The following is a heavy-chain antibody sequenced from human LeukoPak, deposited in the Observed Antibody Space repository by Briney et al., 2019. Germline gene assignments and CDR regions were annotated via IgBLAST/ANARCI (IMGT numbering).Heavy chain of an antibody. D-gene: IGHD4-17*01. Sequence: GGSLRLSCAASGFSFISYGMHWVRQAPGKGLEWVGVISEDGRNKKYADSVKGRFTISRDNSNDTLYLQMNSLRDEDTAVYYFSERPSDYGDYVTYFDYWGQGTLVTVSS. V-gene: IGHV3-30*18. CDR3: SERPSDYGDYVTYFDY. CDR1: GFSFISYG. J-gene: IGHJ4*02. CDR2: ISEDGRNK.